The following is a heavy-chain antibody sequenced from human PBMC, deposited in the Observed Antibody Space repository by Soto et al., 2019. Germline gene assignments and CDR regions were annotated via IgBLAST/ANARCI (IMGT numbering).Heavy chain of an antibody. CDR3: ARRERYYGSPGWFDP. CDR1: GGSISSFAYY. D-gene: IGHD3-10*01. V-gene: IGHV4-39*01. Sequence: SETLSLTCSVSGGSISSFAYYWGWIRQPPGKGLEWIGTVYYNEDTYYNPSLKSRVTISVDTAKNQFSLNLRSVTAADTAIYFCARRERYYGSPGWFDPWGQGTLVTVS. J-gene: IGHJ5*02. CDR2: VYYNEDT.